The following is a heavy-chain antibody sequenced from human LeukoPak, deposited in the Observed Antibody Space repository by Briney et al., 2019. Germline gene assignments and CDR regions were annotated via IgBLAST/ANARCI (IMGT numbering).Heavy chain of an antibody. CDR2: IHSGGNI. CDR3: ARDGPGRYSSSWHGGAFDI. J-gene: IGHJ3*02. CDR1: GLSISDNY. Sequence: PGGSLRLSCAASGLSISDNYMSWVRQAPGKGLEWVSIIHSGGNIYYADSVKGRFTFSRDNSKNTLYLQMNSLRVDDTAVYYCARDGPGRYSSSWHGGAFDIWGQGTMVTVSS. V-gene: IGHV3-53*01. D-gene: IGHD6-13*01.